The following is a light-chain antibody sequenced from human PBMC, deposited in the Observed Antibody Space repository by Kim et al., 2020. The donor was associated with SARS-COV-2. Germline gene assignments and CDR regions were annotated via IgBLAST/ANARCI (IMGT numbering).Light chain of an antibody. CDR1: QSVSSY. CDR2: DAS. CDR3: QQRSSWPLT. J-gene: IGKJ4*01. Sequence: LSPGESATLSCRASQSVSSYLAWYQQKPGQAPRLLIYDASNRATGIPARFSGSGSGTDFTLTISSLEPEDFAVYYCQQRSSWPLTFGGGTKVDIK. V-gene: IGKV3-11*01.